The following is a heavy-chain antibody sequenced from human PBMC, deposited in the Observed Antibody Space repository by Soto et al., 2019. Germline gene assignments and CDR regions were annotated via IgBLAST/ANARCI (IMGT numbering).Heavy chain of an antibody. Sequence: QITLKESGPTLVKPTQTLTLTCTFSGFSLTTSGVVVGWIRQPPGKALEWLALLYWDDDNQYSPSLRNRLTLTKDTSKNQVVLTMTNMDPVDTATYYCAHGSGWLFDYWGQGTLVTVSS. D-gene: IGHD6-19*01. J-gene: IGHJ4*02. CDR3: AHGSGWLFDY. CDR2: LYWDDDN. V-gene: IGHV2-5*02. CDR1: GFSLTTSGVV.